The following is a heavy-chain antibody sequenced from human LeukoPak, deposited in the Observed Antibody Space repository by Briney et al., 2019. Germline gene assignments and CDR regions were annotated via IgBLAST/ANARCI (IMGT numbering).Heavy chain of an antibody. J-gene: IGHJ4*02. CDR2: IKQDGSEK. D-gene: IGHD2-2*01. Sequence: GGSLRLSCAASGFTFSSYWMSRVRQAPGKGLEWVANIKQDGSEKYYVDSVKGRFTISRDNAKNSLYLQMNSLRAEDTAVYYCAREGRNADIVVVPAAPFDYWGQGTLVTVSS. V-gene: IGHV3-7*01. CDR3: AREGRNADIVVVPAAPFDY. CDR1: GFTFSSYW.